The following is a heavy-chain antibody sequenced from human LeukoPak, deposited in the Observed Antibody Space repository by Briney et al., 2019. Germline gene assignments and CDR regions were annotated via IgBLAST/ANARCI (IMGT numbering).Heavy chain of an antibody. CDR3: ARGAQKMATELYGMDV. CDR2: IYYSGTT. Sequence: SETLSLTCTVSGGSISSSSYYWGWFRQTPGEGLEWIATIYYSGTTYYNPSLKSRVTISVDTSKNQFSLKLSSMTAADTAVYYCARGAQKMATELYGMDVWGQGTTVTVSS. V-gene: IGHV4-39*01. D-gene: IGHD5-24*01. CDR1: GGSISSSSYY. J-gene: IGHJ6*02.